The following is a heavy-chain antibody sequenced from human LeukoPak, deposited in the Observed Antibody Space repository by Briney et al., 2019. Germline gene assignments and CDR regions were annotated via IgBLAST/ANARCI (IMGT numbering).Heavy chain of an antibody. V-gene: IGHV4-34*01. CDR1: GGSFSGHR. CDR2: INHSGST. J-gene: IGHJ3*02. D-gene: IGHD3-22*01. CDR3: AREDYYNSSGHLFDI. Sequence: SETLSLTCAVYGGSFSGHRWTWIRQPPGKGLEWIGEINHSGSTNSNPSLKSRVTISVDTSKNQFSLKLSSVTAADTAVYYCAREDYYNSSGHLFDIWGQGTMVTVSS.